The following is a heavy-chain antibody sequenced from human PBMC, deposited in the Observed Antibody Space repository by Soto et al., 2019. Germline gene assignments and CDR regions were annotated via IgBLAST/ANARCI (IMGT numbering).Heavy chain of an antibody. CDR1: GYTFTSYG. J-gene: IGHJ5*02. Sequence: QVQLVQSGAEVKKPGASVKVSCKASGYTFTSYGISWVRQAPGQGLEWMGWISAYNGNTNYAQKLQGRVTMTTDTSTSTAYMELRRLRSDDTAVYYCARVSVYTAMGIPRNWFEPWGKGPLVSVSS. CDR3: ARVSVYTAMGIPRNWFEP. V-gene: IGHV1-18*04. CDR2: ISAYNGNT. D-gene: IGHD5-18*01.